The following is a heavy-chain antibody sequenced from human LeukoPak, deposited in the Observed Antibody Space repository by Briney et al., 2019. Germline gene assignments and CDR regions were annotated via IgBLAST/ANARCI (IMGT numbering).Heavy chain of an antibody. D-gene: IGHD3-3*01. J-gene: IGHJ6*03. Sequence: SETLSLTCAVYGGSFSGYYWSWIRQPPGKGLEWIGEINHSGSTNYNPSLKSRVTISVDTSKNQFSLKLSSVTAADTAVYYCARISYYYYMDVWGKGTTVTVSS. V-gene: IGHV4-34*01. CDR1: GGSFSGYY. CDR3: ARISYYYYMDV. CDR2: INHSGST.